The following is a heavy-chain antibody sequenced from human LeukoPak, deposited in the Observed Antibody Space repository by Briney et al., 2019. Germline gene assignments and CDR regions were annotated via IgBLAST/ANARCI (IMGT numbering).Heavy chain of an antibody. V-gene: IGHV3-66*01. CDR2: IYSDGTT. Sequence: GGSLRLSCVVSGLTVSNNYMGWVRQAPGKGLEWVSVIYSDGTTRNADSVKGRFTISRDNSKNTVYLQMDSLRAEDTAVYYCARDKDAWGQGTLVTVSS. CDR3: ARDKDA. J-gene: IGHJ5*02. CDR1: GLTVSNNY.